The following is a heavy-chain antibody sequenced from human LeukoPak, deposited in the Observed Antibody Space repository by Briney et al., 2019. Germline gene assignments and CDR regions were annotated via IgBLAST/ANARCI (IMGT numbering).Heavy chain of an antibody. D-gene: IGHD5-24*01. CDR3: ARIRGGYNDAYDI. CDR2: INPGGGNT. Sequence: GASVKVSCKASGYTFTNYYMHWVRQAPGQGLEWMGLINPGGGNTNYAQNFQGRVTMTRDTSTSTVYMELSSLRSEDTAIYYCARIRGGYNDAYDIWGQGTVVTVPS. CDR1: GYTFTNYY. V-gene: IGHV1-46*01. J-gene: IGHJ3*02.